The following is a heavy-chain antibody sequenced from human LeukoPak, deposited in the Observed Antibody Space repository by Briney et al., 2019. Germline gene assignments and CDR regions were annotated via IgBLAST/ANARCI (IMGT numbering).Heavy chain of an antibody. D-gene: IGHD2-15*01. J-gene: IGHJ4*02. CDR1: GGFFSGYY. CDR3: ARVVVVAAGHGY. CDR2: INHSGST. V-gene: IGHV4-34*01. Sequence: PSGTLSLTFAVYGGFFSGYYWGWIRQPPGKGVEWIGEINHSGSTNYNPSLKSRVTISVDTSKNQFSLKLSSVTAADTAVYYCARVVVVAAGHGYWGQGTLVTVSS.